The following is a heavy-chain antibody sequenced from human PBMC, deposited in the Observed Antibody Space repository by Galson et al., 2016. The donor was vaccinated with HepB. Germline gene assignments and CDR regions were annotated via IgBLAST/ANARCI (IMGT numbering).Heavy chain of an antibody. J-gene: IGHJ6*03. CDR1: GGSISNDVW. CDR3: ATSGGSGYYYCIDV. V-gene: IGHV4-4*02. Sequence: GGSISNDVWWTWVRQPPGKGLEWLGEVHHSRTTYYNPSLKSRVTISVDKSNNQFSLNLSSVTAADTAVYYCATSGGSGYYYCIDVWGKGTTVTVSS. CDR2: VHHSRTT. D-gene: IGHD1-26*01.